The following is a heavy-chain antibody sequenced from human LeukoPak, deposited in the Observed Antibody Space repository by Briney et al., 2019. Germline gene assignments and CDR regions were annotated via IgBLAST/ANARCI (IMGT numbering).Heavy chain of an antibody. CDR1: GYSFTSYW. V-gene: IGHV5-51*01. Sequence: GESLKISCKGSGYSFTSYWIGWVRKMPGKGLEWMGIIYPGDSDTRYSPSFQGQVTISADKSISTAYLQWSSLKASDTAMYYCARHSSPYYYDSSGYYSGGDFDYWGQGTLVTVSS. CDR3: ARHSSPYYYDSSGYYSGGDFDY. J-gene: IGHJ4*02. CDR2: IYPGDSDT. D-gene: IGHD3-22*01.